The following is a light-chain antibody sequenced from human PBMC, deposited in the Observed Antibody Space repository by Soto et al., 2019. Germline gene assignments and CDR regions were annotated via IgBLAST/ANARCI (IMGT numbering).Light chain of an antibody. V-gene: IGKV3-20*01. CDR2: GAS. J-gene: IGKJ1*01. CDR1: QSVSSSY. CDR3: QQYCSSPET. Sequence: EIVSTQSPGTPPLSPGERATLSCRASQSVSSSYLAWYQQKPGQAPRLLIYGASSRATGIPDRFSRRGSGTDFTLTISRLEPEDFAVYYWQQYCSSPETFGQGTKVDIK.